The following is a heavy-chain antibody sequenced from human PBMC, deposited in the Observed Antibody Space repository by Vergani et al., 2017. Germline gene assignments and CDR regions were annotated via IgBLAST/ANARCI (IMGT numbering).Heavy chain of an antibody. V-gene: IGHV4-61*02. CDR2: IYTSGST. Sequence: QVHLNEAGPGLVKPSQTLSLTCTVSGASVNSGSVYWSWIRQPAGKALEWIGRIYTSGSTDYKPSLQSRVTRSADPSKNQFSLKLTSVTAADTAVDYCAREVAVVLVDFWGQGTLVTVSS. J-gene: IGHJ4*02. D-gene: IGHD6-19*01. CDR1: GASVNSGSVY. CDR3: AREVAVVLVDF.